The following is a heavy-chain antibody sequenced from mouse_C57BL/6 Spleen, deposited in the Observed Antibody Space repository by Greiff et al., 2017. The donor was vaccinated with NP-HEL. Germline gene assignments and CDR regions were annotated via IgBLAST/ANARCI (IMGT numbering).Heavy chain of an antibody. J-gene: IGHJ4*01. D-gene: IGHD1-1*01. CDR1: GFSLTSYG. CDR3: ASITTVVATSAMDY. V-gene: IGHV2-2*01. Sequence: VQLQQSGPGLVQPSQSLSITCTVSGFSLTSYGVHWVRQSPGKGLEWLGMIWSGGSTDYNAAFISRLSISKDNSKSQVFFKMNSLQADDTAIYYCASITTVVATSAMDYWGQGTSDTASS. CDR2: IWSGGST.